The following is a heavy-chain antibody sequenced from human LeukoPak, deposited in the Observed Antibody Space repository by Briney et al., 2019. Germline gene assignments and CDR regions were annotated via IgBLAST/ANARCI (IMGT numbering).Heavy chain of an antibody. D-gene: IGHD4-23*01. CDR1: GFTFSSYG. J-gene: IGHJ5*02. CDR3: AKAMRRTTVALNWFDP. Sequence: GGSLRLSCAASGFTFSSYGMHWVRQAPGKGLEWVAVISYDGSNKYYADSVKGRFTISRGNSKNTLYLQMNSLRAEDTAVYYCAKAMRRTTVALNWFDPWGQGTLVTVSS. CDR2: ISYDGSNK. V-gene: IGHV3-30*18.